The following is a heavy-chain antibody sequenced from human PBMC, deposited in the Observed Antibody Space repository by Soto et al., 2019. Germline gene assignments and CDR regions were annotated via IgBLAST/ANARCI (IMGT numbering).Heavy chain of an antibody. CDR2: IYYSRST. Sequence: SDTLSLTCTVSGGSINSGGYYWSWIRQHPGKGLEWIGYIYYSRSTYYNPSLKSRVTISIDTSKNQFSLKLSSVTAADTAVYYCARAQTIFGIITVFDYWGQGTLVTVSS. J-gene: IGHJ4*02. V-gene: IGHV4-31*03. CDR1: GGSINSGGYY. D-gene: IGHD3-3*01. CDR3: ARAQTIFGIITVFDY.